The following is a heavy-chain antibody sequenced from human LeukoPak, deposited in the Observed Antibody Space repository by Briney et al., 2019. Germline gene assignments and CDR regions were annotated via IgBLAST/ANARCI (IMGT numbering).Heavy chain of an antibody. V-gene: IGHV1-8*01. CDR1: GYTFTSYD. CDR2: MNPNSGNT. D-gene: IGHD5-18*01. J-gene: IGHJ4*02. Sequence: ASVKVSCKASGYTFTSYDINWVRQATGQGLEWMGWMNPNSGNTGYAQKFQGRVTMTRDTSISTDYMELKSLRSENTAVYYSARDLHRKWIQRCFPPGFGYWGQGTLVTVSS. CDR3: ARDLHRKWIQRCFPPGFGY.